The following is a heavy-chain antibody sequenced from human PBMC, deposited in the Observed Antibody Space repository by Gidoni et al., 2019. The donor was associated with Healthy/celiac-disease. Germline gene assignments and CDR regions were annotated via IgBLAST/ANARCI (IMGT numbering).Heavy chain of an antibody. D-gene: IGHD6-19*01. CDR3: AGAASGWYEADAFDI. CDR1: AGSISRRRYY. CDR2: VYTSRSA. Sequence: QSQLPESGPRLVKLSQPLSLLCTVSAGSISRRRYYWSWIRQPAGKELAWIVRVYTSRSANSNPSHVRRSTISVDTSKHLFSLKLSSVTAADTAVYYCAGAASGWYEADAFDIWGQGTMVTVSS. V-gene: IGHV4-61*02. J-gene: IGHJ3*02.